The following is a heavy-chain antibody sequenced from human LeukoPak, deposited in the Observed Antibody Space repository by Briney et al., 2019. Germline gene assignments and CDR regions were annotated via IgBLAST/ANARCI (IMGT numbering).Heavy chain of an antibody. CDR3: AKEMWGIVVVPAAMVAQVFDY. J-gene: IGHJ4*02. CDR1: GFTFSSYA. CDR2: ISGSGGST. Sequence: GGSLRLSCAASGFTFSSYAMSWVRQAPGKGLEWVSAISGSGGSTYYADSVKGRFTISRDNSKNTLYLQMNSVRAEDTAVYYCAKEMWGIVVVPAAMVAQVFDYWGQGTLVTVSS. D-gene: IGHD2-2*01. V-gene: IGHV3-23*01.